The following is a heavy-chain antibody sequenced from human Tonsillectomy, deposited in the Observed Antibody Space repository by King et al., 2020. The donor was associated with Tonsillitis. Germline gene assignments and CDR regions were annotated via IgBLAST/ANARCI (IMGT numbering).Heavy chain of an antibody. Sequence: VQLQESGPGLVKPSETLSLTCTVSGYSISSGYYWGWIRQPPGKGLEWIGSIYHSGSTYYNPSLKSRVTMSVDTSKNQFSLKLSSVTAADTAVYYCARETGTPFYYYYGMDVWGQGTTVTVSS. D-gene: IGHD1-7*01. CDR1: GYSISSGYY. CDR2: IYHSGST. J-gene: IGHJ6*02. CDR3: ARETGTPFYYYYGMDV. V-gene: IGHV4-38-2*02.